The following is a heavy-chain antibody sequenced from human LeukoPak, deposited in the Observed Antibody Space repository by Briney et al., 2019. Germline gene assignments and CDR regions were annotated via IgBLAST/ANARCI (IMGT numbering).Heavy chain of an antibody. V-gene: IGHV1-2*02. D-gene: IGHD3-22*01. Sequence: ASVTVSCTSSGYTFTVYYMHWVRQAPGQGLEWMGWINPNSGDTNYAQKFQGRVTMTRDTSISTAYMELSRLRSDDTAVYYCARDSIVYYYDSSGYYYNYFDYWGQGSLVTVSS. CDR1: GYTFTVYY. CDR3: ARDSIVYYYDSSGYYYNYFDY. J-gene: IGHJ4*02. CDR2: INPNSGDT.